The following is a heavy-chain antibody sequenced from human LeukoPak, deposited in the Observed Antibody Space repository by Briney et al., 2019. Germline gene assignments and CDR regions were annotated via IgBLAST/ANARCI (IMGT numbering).Heavy chain of an antibody. D-gene: IGHD1-26*01. CDR1: GASTSAYY. CDR2: SYSGGNA. Sequence: SESLSLTCTVSGASTSAYYWSWIRQPPGKGLEWIGYSYSGGNANYNPSLKSRVTISIDTSENQFSLRLTSVTAVDTAVYFCAHSKRGGGYYINAFAVWGQGVLVTFSS. V-gene: IGHV4-59*01. J-gene: IGHJ3*01. CDR3: AHSKRGGGYYINAFAV.